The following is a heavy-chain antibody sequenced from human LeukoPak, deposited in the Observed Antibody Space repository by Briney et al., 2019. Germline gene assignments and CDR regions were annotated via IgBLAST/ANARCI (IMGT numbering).Heavy chain of an antibody. CDR1: GFTFSDYW. J-gene: IGHJ4*02. V-gene: IGHV3-74*01. CDR3: AREAKVGGALQY. D-gene: IGHD1-26*01. Sequence: PGGSLRLSCAASGFTFSDYWMHWVRQAPGKGLVWVSRINTDGSFTRCADSVQGRFTISRDTAKNTLFLQMNSLRAEDTAVYYCAREAKVGGALQYWGQGILVTVSS. CDR2: INTDGSFT.